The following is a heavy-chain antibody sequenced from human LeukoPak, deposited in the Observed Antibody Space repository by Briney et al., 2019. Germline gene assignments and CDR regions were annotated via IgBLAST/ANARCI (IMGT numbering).Heavy chain of an antibody. CDR3: ARHFTGIVGATAFDY. CDR1: GYIFTSYW. Sequence: GESLQISCKGSGYIFTSYWIGWVRQMPGKGLEWMGIIYPGDSDTRYSPSFQGQVTISADKSISTAYLQWSSLKASDTAMYYCARHFTGIVGATAFDYWGQGTLSPSPQ. CDR2: IYPGDSDT. V-gene: IGHV5-51*01. D-gene: IGHD1-26*01. J-gene: IGHJ4*02.